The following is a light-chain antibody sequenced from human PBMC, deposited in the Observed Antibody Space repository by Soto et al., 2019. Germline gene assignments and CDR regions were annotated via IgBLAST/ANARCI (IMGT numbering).Light chain of an antibody. Sequence: DIQITQSPSTLSASVGDRVTITCRASQSISSWLAWYQQKPGKAPKLLIYKASSLESGVPSRFSGSGSGTEFTLTIGSVEADGLATYYGQEYKSFPTFGQGTKVEIK. J-gene: IGKJ1*01. V-gene: IGKV1-5*03. CDR3: QEYKSFPT. CDR2: KAS. CDR1: QSISSW.